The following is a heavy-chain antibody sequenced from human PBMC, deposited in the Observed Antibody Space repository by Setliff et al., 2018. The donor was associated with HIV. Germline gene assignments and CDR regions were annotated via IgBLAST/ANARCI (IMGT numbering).Heavy chain of an antibody. CDR2: IYPGDSET. Sequence: GESLKISCQASGYFFLNSWIGWVRQVAGKGLEWVAVIYPGDSETRYSPSFEGQVTVSVDKSITTAYLRWSSLRASDTATYYCTKHPLRPGIAGYFYFIDAWGTGTPVTVSS. D-gene: IGHD3-9*01. J-gene: IGHJ6*04. CDR3: TKHPLRPGIAGYFYFIDA. V-gene: IGHV5-51*01. CDR1: GYFFLNSW.